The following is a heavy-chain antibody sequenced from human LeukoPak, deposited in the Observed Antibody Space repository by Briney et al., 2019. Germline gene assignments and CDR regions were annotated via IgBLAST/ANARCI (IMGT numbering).Heavy chain of an antibody. V-gene: IGHV4-34*01. Sequence: SETLSLTCAVYGGSFSGYFWSWIRQPPGKGLEWLGEINHSGSTNYSPSLKSRGTLSLDTSKNQFSLELRLVNAADTAVYYCARSVSDSPDRGYDYYSFYYIDVWGTGTTVTISS. CDR1: GGSFSGYF. CDR2: INHSGST. D-gene: IGHD5-12*01. J-gene: IGHJ6*03. CDR3: ARSVSDSPDRGYDYYSFYYIDV.